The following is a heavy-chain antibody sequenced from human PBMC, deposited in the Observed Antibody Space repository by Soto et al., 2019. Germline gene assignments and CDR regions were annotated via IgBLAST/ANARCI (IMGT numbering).Heavy chain of an antibody. J-gene: IGHJ4*02. CDR2: ISSSGSTI. CDR1: GFTFSDYY. CDR3: ARDHYDFWSGYSGDYFDY. D-gene: IGHD3-3*01. Sequence: GSLILSCAASGFTFSDYYMSWIRQAPGKGLEWVSYISSSGSTIYYADSVKGRFTISRDNAKNSLYLQMNSLRAEDTAVYYCARDHYDFWSGYSGDYFDYWGQGTLVTVSS. V-gene: IGHV3-11*01.